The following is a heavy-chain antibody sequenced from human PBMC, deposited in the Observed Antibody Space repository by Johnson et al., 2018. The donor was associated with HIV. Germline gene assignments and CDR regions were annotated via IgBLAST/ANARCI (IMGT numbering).Heavy chain of an antibody. D-gene: IGHD3-22*01. J-gene: IGHJ3*02. CDR1: GFTFSSYG. CDR3: AKGDDYYDSSGYYRQGAFDI. V-gene: IGHV3-33*06. Sequence: QVQLVESGGGVVQPGRSLRLSCAASGFTFSSYGMHWVRQAPGKGLEWVAVIWYDGSNKYYADSVQGRFTISRANSKNTLYLQMNSLRVEDTAVYYCAKGDDYYDSSGYYRQGAFDIWGQGTMVTVSS. CDR2: IWYDGSNK.